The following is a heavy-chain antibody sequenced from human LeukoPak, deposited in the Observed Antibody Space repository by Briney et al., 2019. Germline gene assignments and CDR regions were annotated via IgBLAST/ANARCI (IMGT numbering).Heavy chain of an antibody. CDR3: ARRGWPGWFDP. CDR1: GYTFTGYY. V-gene: IGHV1-69*05. CDR2: IIPIFGTA. D-gene: IGHD6-19*01. J-gene: IGHJ5*02. Sequence: SVKVSCKASGYTFTGYYMHWVRQAPGQGLEWMGRIIPIFGTANYAQKFQGRVTITTDESTSTAYMELSSLRSEDTAVYYCARRGWPGWFDPWGQGTLVTVSS.